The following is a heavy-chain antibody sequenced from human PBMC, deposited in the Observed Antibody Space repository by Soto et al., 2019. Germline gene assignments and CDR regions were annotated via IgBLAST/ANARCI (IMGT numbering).Heavy chain of an antibody. CDR2: IYWDDDK. J-gene: IGHJ4*02. V-gene: IGHV2-5*02. D-gene: IGHD2-2*01. CDR3: ASVVVPAAIPEQFDY. CDR1: GFSLSTSGVG. Sequence: SGPTLVNPPQTLTLTCTFSGFSLSTSGVGVGWIRQPPGKALEWLALIYWDDDKRYSPSLKSRLTITKDTSKNQVVLTMTNMDPVDTATYYCASVVVPAAIPEQFDYWGQGTLVTVS.